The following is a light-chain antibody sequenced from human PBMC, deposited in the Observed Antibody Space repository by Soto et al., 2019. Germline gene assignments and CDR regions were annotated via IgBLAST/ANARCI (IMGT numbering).Light chain of an antibody. J-gene: IGKJ1*01. CDR1: QSVSSSY. CDR3: QQYDSSPRT. CDR2: GAS. V-gene: IGKV3-20*01. Sequence: ENVLTQSPGTLSLSPGERATLSCRASQSVSSSYLAWYQQKPGQAPRLLIYGASSRATGILDRFSGSGSGTDFTLTISRLEPEDFAVYYCQQYDSSPRTFGQGTKVEIK.